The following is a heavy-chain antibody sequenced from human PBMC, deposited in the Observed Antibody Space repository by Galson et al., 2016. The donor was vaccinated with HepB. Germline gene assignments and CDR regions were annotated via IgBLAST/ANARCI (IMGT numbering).Heavy chain of an antibody. V-gene: IGHV3-9*01. J-gene: IGHJ6*02. CDR1: GLTFDTYA. CDR2: ISWNSGSI. Sequence: SLRLSCAASGLTFDTYAMHWVRQAPGKGLEWVSGISWNSGSIGYADSVKGRFTISRDNAKNSLYLQMNSLRAEDTALYYCARSARPYYYYHGMDVWGQGTTVTVSS. CDR3: ARSARPYYYYHGMDV. D-gene: IGHD6-6*01.